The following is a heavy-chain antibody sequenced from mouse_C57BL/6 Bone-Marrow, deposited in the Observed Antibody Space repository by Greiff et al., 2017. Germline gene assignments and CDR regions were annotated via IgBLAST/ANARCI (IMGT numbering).Heavy chain of an antibody. J-gene: IGHJ4*01. V-gene: IGHV1-50*01. CDR1: GYTFTSYW. D-gene: IGHD2-4*01. CDR3: ARGNYDYEGYYAMDY. Sequence: VQLQQPGAELVKPGASVKLSCKASGYTFTSYWMQWVKQRPGQGLEWIGEIDPSDSYTNYNQKFKGKATLTVDTSSSTAYMQLSSLTSEDSAVYYCARGNYDYEGYYAMDYWGQGTSVTVSS. CDR2: IDPSDSYT.